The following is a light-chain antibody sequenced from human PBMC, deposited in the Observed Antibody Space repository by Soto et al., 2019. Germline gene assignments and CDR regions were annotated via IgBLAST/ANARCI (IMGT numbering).Light chain of an antibody. Sequence: QSVLTQPASVSGSPGQSITIPCTGTSVDVGSYNLVSWYQQHPGKAPKLLIYEVTERPSGVSNRFSGSKSGSTASLTISGLQPDDEADYYCCSYAGNSEVFGTGTKVTVL. J-gene: IGLJ1*01. CDR1: SVDVGSYNL. V-gene: IGLV2-23*02. CDR2: EVT. CDR3: CSYAGNSEV.